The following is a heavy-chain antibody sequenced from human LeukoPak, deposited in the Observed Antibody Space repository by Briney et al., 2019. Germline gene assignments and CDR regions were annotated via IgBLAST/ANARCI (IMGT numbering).Heavy chain of an antibody. CDR3: ARGSITNRNFDS. CDR1: GYTFSNLV. CDR2: VSGFNGNT. V-gene: IGHV1-18*01. J-gene: IGHJ4*02. D-gene: IGHD1-14*01. Sequence: ASVKVSCKTSGYTFSNLVISWVRQAPGQGLEWMGWVSGFNGNTNYPQKFQGRVSMTTDSSTSSAYMELTSLRSDDTAVYYCARGSITNRNFDSWGQGTLVTVSS.